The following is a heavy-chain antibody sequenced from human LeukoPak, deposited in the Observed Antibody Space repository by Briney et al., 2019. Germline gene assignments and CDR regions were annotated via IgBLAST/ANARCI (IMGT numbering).Heavy chain of an antibody. CDR3: ARDGGYCSGGSCYSYYYYGMDV. Sequence: GSLRLSCAASGFTFSSYAMHWVRQAPGKGLEWVAVISYDGSNKYYADSVKGRFTISRDNSKNTLYLQMNSLRAEDTAVYYCARDGGYCSGGSCYSYYYYGMDVWGKGTTVTVSS. V-gene: IGHV3-30*04. J-gene: IGHJ6*04. D-gene: IGHD2-15*01. CDR1: GFTFSSYA. CDR2: ISYDGSNK.